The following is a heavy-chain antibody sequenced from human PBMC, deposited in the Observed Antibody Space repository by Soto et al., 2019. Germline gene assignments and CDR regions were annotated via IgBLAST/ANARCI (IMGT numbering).Heavy chain of an antibody. V-gene: IGHV3-30-3*01. CDR1: GFIFNNYA. D-gene: IGHD2-2*01. J-gene: IGHJ4*02. Sequence: QVQLVESGGGVVQPGGSLRLSCAASGFIFNNYAMHWVRQAPGKGLEWVAVISYDGSNKYYADSVKGRFTISIDNSKNTLYLQMNSLRAEDTAVYYCASQLLTIGSFDYWGQGTLVTVSS. CDR2: ISYDGSNK. CDR3: ASQLLTIGSFDY.